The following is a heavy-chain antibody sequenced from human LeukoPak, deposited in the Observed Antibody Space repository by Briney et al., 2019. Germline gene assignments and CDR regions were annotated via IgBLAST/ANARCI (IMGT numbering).Heavy chain of an antibody. CDR2: IWYDGSNK. CDR1: GFTFSSYG. V-gene: IGHV3-33*01. CDR3: ARDPDCSSTSCYDHWFDP. Sequence: GGSLRLSCAASGFTFSSYGMHWVRQAPGKGLEWVAVIWYDGSNKYYADSVKGRFTISRDNSKNTLYLQMNSLRAEDTAVYYCARDPDCSSTSCYDHWFDPWGQEPWSPSPQ. J-gene: IGHJ5*02. D-gene: IGHD2-2*01.